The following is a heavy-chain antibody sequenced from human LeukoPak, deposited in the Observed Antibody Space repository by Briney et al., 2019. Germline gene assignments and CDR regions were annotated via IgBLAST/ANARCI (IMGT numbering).Heavy chain of an antibody. J-gene: IGHJ3*02. V-gene: IGHV1-69*06. Sequence: SVKVSCTASGGTFSSYAISWVRQAPGQGLEWMGGIIPIFGTAIYAQKFQGRATVTEDTSTDTAHMELSRLTSEDTAVYYCAAESNYRGYDSVAFDIWGQGTMVIVSS. CDR3: AAESNYRGYDSVAFDI. CDR2: IIPIFGTA. D-gene: IGHD5-12*01. CDR1: GGTFSSYA.